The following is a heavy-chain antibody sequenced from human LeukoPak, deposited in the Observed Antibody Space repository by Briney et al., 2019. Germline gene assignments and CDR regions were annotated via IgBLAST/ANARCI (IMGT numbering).Heavy chain of an antibody. D-gene: IGHD3-16*01. CDR2: IYYSGST. Sequence: SETLSLTCTVSGGSISNYYWSWIRQPPGKGLEWIGYIYYSGSTNYSPSLKSRVTISVDTSKKQFSLKLSSVTAADTAVYYCARQRPSYGGMDVWGQGTTVTVSS. V-gene: IGHV4-59*08. J-gene: IGHJ6*02. CDR1: GGSISNYY. CDR3: ARQRPSYGGMDV.